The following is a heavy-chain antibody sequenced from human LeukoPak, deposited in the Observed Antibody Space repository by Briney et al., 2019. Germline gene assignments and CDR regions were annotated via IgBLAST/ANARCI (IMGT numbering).Heavy chain of an antibody. Sequence: ASVKVSCKASGYTFTSYGISWVRQAPGQGLEWMGWISAYSGGTNYAQRFQGRVTMTRDTSISTAYMELSRLRSDDTAVYYCARDVSSPSSWWFDPWGQGTLVIVSS. CDR2: ISAYSGGT. D-gene: IGHD2-2*01. CDR3: ARDVSSPSSWWFDP. J-gene: IGHJ5*02. CDR1: GYTFTSYG. V-gene: IGHV1-2*02.